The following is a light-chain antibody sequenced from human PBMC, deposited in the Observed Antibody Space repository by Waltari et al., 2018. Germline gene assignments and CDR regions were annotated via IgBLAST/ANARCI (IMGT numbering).Light chain of an antibody. CDR3: QQYYNSRPT. V-gene: IGKV3-20*01. CDR2: GPS. J-gene: IGKJ1*01. Sequence: EIVLTQSPGTLSLSPGERATLSCRASQSLSGSQLAWYQQKPGQAPRLLVYGPSPWATGIPDRFSGSGSGTDFTLTISRLEPEDFAVYYCQQYYNSRPTFGQGTKVEF. CDR1: QSLSGSQ.